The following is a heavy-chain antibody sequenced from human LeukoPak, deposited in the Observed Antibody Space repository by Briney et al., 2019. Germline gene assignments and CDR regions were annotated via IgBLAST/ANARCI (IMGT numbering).Heavy chain of an antibody. J-gene: IGHJ3*02. D-gene: IGHD7-27*01. CDR1: GFTFSNAW. CDR2: IKSKTDGGTT. Sequence: NPGGSLRLSCAASGFTFSNAWMSWVRQAPGKGLEWVGRIKSKTDGGTTDYAAPVKGRFTISRDDSKNTLYLQMNSLKTEDTAVYYRTTVIWGAWYDAFDIWGQGTMVTVSS. V-gene: IGHV3-15*01. CDR3: TTVIWGAWYDAFDI.